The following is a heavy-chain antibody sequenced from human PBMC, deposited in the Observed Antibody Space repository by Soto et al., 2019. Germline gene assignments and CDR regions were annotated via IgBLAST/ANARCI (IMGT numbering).Heavy chain of an antibody. Sequence: GGSVRLSCAASGFTFSASAMHCARQAPGKGLEWVGVVSFDGRIESYADSVKGRFAISRDNSNDILYLQMTSLRAEDTAVYFCAKDFDISSRWIVGYWGQGIMVTVSS. CDR2: VSFDGRIE. CDR1: GFTFSASA. CDR3: AKDFDISSRWIVGY. V-gene: IGHV3-30*18. J-gene: IGHJ3*01. D-gene: IGHD6-13*01.